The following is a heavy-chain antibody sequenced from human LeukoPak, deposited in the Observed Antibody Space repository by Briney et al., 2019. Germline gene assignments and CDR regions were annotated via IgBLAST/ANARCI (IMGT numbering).Heavy chain of an antibody. CDR2: INHSGST. D-gene: IGHD6-13*01. V-gene: IGHV4-34*01. CDR1: GGSFSGYY. CDR3: ARHLRGEQQLSGFDY. J-gene: IGHJ4*02. Sequence: PSETLSLTCAVYGGSFSGYYWSWIRQPPGKGLEWIGEINHSGSTNYNPSLKSRVTISVDTSKNQFSLKLSSVTAADTAVYYCARHLRGEQQLSGFDYWGQGTPVTVSS.